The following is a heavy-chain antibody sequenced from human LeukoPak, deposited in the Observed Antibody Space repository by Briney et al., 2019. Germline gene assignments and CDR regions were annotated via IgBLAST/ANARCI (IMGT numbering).Heavy chain of an antibody. V-gene: IGHV3-7*01. D-gene: IGHD3-10*01. CDR2: IKQDGNEK. J-gene: IGHJ4*02. CDR1: GFTFSSYW. Sequence: GGSLRLSCAAPGFTFSSYWMSWVRQAPGKGLEWVANIKQDGNEKYYVDSVKGRYTISRDNAKNSLYLQMNSLRAEDTAVYYCARFRGDRYFDYWGQGTLVTVSS. CDR3: ARFRGDRYFDY.